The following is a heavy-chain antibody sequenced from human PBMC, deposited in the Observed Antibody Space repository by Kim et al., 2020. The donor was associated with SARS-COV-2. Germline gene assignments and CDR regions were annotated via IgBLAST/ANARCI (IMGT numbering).Heavy chain of an antibody. V-gene: IGHV1-18*04. D-gene: IGHD3-3*01. J-gene: IGHJ4*02. CDR3: ARDRGLDNWSGYYTCFDY. CDR2: ISAYNGNT. CDR1: GYTFTSYG. Sequence: ASVKVSCKASGYTFTSYGISWVRQAPGQGLEWMGWISAYNGNTNYAQKLQGRVTMTTDTSTSTAYMELRSLRSDDTAVYYCARDRGLDNWSGYYTCFDYWGQGTLVTVSS.